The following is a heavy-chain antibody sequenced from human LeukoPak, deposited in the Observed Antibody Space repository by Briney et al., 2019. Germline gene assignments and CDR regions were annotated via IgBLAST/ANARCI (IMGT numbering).Heavy chain of an antibody. J-gene: IGHJ4*02. CDR2: INPNSGGT. V-gene: IGHV1-2*02. CDR1: GYTFTGYY. Sequence: ASVKVSCKASGYTFTGYYIRWVRQAPGQGLEWMGWINPNSGGTNYAQKFQGRVTMTRDTSISTVYMELSRLRSDDTAVYYCARDVGEYCSSINCHASDYWGQGTLVTVSS. D-gene: IGHD2-2*01. CDR3: ARDVGEYCSSINCHASDY.